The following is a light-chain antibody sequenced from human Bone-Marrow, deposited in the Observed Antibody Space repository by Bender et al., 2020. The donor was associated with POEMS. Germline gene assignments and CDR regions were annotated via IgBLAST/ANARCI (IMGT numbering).Light chain of an antibody. CDR2: RDT. V-gene: IGLV1-44*01. CDR1: ASNTGSDL. Sequence: QSVLTQPPSASGTPGQRVTISCSRGASNTGSDLVYWYQQLPGTAPKLLIFRDTRRPSGVPDRFSGSKSGTSAFLAISGLQSEDEADYYCAAWEDSLNGWVFGGGTKLSVL. J-gene: IGLJ3*02. CDR3: AAWEDSLNGWV.